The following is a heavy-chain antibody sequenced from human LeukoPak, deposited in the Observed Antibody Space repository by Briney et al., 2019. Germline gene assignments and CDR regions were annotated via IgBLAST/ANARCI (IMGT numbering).Heavy chain of an antibody. Sequence: ASVKVSCKVSGYTLTELSMHWVRQAPGKGLEWMGGFDPEDGETIYAQKFQGRVTMTEDTSTDTAYMELSSLRSEDTAVYYCATGVSLEVCFDYWGQGTLVTVSS. J-gene: IGHJ4*02. CDR1: GYTLTELS. V-gene: IGHV1-24*01. CDR2: FDPEDGET. D-gene: IGHD1-1*01. CDR3: ATGVSLEVCFDY.